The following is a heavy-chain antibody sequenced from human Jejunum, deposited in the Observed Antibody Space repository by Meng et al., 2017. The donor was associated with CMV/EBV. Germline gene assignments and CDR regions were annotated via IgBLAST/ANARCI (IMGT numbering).Heavy chain of an antibody. D-gene: IGHD2/OR15-2a*01. CDR1: GFSFNNYA. J-gene: IGHJ4*02. CDR3: ARLTPTYSSATFDY. Sequence: EVQMLECGGNLVQPGGSLRLSCAASGFSFNNYAMAWVRQAPGRRLEWVSTIGGRGDDTYYADSGKGRFTISRDNSRNTLYLQMSSLRAEDTAIYYCARLTPTYSSATFDYWGQGALVTVSS. V-gene: IGHV3-23*01. CDR2: IGGRGDDT.